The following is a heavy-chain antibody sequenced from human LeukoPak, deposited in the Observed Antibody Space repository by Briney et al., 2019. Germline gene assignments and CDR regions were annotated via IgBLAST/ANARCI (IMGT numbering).Heavy chain of an antibody. CDR1: GFTFNSYW. Sequence: GGSLRLSCAASGFTFNSYWMHWVRQAPGKGLVWVSGINIDGSRTNYADSVRGRFTISRDNAKNTLYLQMNSLRAEDTAVYYCARDRYSGRLESDYWGQGTLVTVSS. J-gene: IGHJ4*02. CDR2: INIDGSRT. D-gene: IGHD1-26*01. V-gene: IGHV3-74*01. CDR3: ARDRYSGRLESDY.